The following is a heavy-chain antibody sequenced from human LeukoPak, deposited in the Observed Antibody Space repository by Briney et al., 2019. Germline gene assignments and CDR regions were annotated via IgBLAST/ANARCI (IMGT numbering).Heavy chain of an antibody. Sequence: GGSLRLSCAASGFTFSDYYMSWIRQAPGKGLEWVSYISSSGSTIYYADSVKGRFTISRDNAKNSLYLQMNSLRAEDTAVDYCARDRYYYYYGMDVWGQGTTVTVSS. V-gene: IGHV3-11*01. CDR1: GFTFSDYY. J-gene: IGHJ6*02. CDR2: ISSSGSTI. CDR3: ARDRYYYYYGMDV.